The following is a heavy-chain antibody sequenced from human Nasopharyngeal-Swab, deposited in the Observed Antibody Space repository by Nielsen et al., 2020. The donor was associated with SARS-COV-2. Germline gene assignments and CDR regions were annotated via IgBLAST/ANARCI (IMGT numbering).Heavy chain of an antibody. CDR2: IYYRGST. V-gene: IGHV4-39*01. CDR3: ARPNTPEDIVVVPAAIAFDI. D-gene: IGHD2-2*01. Sequence: WIRQPPGKGLEWIGSIYYRGSTYYNPSLKSRVTISVDTSKNQFFLKLSSVTAADTAVYYCARPNTPEDIVVVPAAIAFDIWGQGTMVTVSS. J-gene: IGHJ3*02.